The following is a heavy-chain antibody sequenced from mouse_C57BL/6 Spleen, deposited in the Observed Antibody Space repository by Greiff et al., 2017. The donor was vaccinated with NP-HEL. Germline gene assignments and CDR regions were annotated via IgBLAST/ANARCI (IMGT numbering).Heavy chain of an antibody. CDR2: IWSDGST. J-gene: IGHJ4*01. Sequence: QVQLKESGPGLVAPSQRLSITCTVSGFSLTSYGVHWVRQPPGKGLEWLVVIWSDGSTTYNSALKSRLSISKDNSKSQVFLKMNSLQTDDTAMYYCARHDDDGYSYYAMDYWGQGTSVTVSS. D-gene: IGHD2-3*01. V-gene: IGHV2-6-1*01. CDR1: GFSLTSYG. CDR3: ARHDDDGYSYYAMDY.